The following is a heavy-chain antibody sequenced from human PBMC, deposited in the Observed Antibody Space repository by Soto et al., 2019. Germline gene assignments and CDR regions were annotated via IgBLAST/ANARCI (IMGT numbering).Heavy chain of an antibody. D-gene: IGHD6-6*01. CDR2: ISAYNGNT. V-gene: IGHV1-18*01. CDR3: ARIPYSSSSYYYYGMDV. Sequence: ASVKVSCKASGYTFTSYGISWVRQAPGQGLEWMGWISAYNGNTNYAQKLQGRVTMTTDTSTSTAYMELRSLRSDDTAVYYCARIPYSSSSYYYYGMDVWGQGTTVTV. J-gene: IGHJ6*02. CDR1: GYTFTSYG.